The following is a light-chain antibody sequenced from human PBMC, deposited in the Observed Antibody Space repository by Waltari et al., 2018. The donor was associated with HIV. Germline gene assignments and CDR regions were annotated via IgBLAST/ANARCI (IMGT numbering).Light chain of an antibody. CDR1: SSDVGAYNY. Sequence: QSALTQPASVSGSPAQSITISCTGTSSDVGAYNYVPWYQQHPGKAPKLMIYEVSNRPSGVSNRFSGSKSGNTASLTISGLQAEDEADYYCSSYTSSSTPYVFGTGTKVTVL. CDR2: EVS. J-gene: IGLJ1*01. CDR3: SSYTSSSTPYV. V-gene: IGLV2-14*01.